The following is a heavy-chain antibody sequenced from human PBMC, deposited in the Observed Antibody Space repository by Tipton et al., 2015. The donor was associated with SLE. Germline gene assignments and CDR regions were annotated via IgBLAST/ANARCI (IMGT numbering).Heavy chain of an antibody. CDR3: ARDLTGLGFDY. V-gene: IGHV4-61*02. CDR1: GGSISSGSYY. Sequence: TLSLTCTVSGGSISSGSYYWSWIRQPAGKGLEWIGRIYTSGSTNYNPSLKSRVTISVDTSKNQFSLKLSSVTAADTAVYYCARDLTGLGFDYWGQGTLVTVSS. CDR2: IYTSGST. J-gene: IGHJ4*02. D-gene: IGHD1-20*01.